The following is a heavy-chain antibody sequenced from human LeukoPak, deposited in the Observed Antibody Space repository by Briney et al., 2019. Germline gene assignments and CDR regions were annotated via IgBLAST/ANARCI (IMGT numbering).Heavy chain of an antibody. Sequence: SETLSLTCTVSGGSISYYYWSWSRQSPGKGLGWIGYIYYSGTTNYNPSLKSRVTISVDTSKNQFSLQLRSVTAADTAVYYCAREDPQTTVPEGMDVWGQGTTVTVSS. D-gene: IGHD4-17*01. CDR3: AREDPQTTVPEGMDV. J-gene: IGHJ6*02. V-gene: IGHV4-59*01. CDR1: GGSISYYY. CDR2: IYYSGTT.